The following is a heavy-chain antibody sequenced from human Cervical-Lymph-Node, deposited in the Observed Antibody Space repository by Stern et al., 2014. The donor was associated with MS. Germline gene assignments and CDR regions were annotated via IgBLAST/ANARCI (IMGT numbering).Heavy chain of an antibody. D-gene: IGHD6-19*01. J-gene: IGHJ4*02. CDR2: IYTSGTT. CDR3: ARGSSGWYHTDLDY. CDR1: GGSISSDPYY. V-gene: IGHV4-61*02. Sequence: QVQLQESGPGLVKPSQTLSLTCTVSGGSISSDPYYWSWIRQPAGKGLEWIGRIYTSGTTNYNPSLKSRVTISVDTSKNQLSLRLTSVTAADTAVYYCARGSSGWYHTDLDYWGQGTLVTVSS.